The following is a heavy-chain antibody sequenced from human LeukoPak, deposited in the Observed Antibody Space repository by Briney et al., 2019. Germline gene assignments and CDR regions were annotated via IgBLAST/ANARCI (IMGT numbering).Heavy chain of an antibody. D-gene: IGHD3-10*01. CDR1: GGSISSYY. CDR2: IYYSGST. CDR3: ARDLNYYGSGSYPGGAWFDP. Sequence: PSETLSLTCTVSGGSISSYYWSWIRQPPGKGLEWIGYIYYSGSTNYNPSLKSRVTISVDTPKNQFSLKLSSVTAADTAVYYCARDLNYYGSGSYPGGAWFDPWGQGTLVTVSS. V-gene: IGHV4-59*01. J-gene: IGHJ5*02.